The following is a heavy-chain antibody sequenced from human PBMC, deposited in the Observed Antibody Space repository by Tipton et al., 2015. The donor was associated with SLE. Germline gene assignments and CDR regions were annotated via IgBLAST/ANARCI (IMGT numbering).Heavy chain of an antibody. D-gene: IGHD1-26*01. CDR2: MYSGGGS. Sequence: SLRLSCAASGFSVSRNYMSWVRQAPGKGLEWVSLMYSGGGSYYAGSVKGRFIISRDNSKNTLYLQMNSLRPEDTAVYYCARDLVGALYYFDYWGQGTLVTVSS. CDR3: ARDLVGALYYFDY. J-gene: IGHJ4*02. CDR1: GFSVSRNY. V-gene: IGHV3-66*02.